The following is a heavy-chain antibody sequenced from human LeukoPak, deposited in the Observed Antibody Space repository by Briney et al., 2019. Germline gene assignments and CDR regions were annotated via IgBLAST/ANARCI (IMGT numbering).Heavy chain of an antibody. V-gene: IGHV1-18*01. CDR2: ISAYNGST. Sequence: ASVKVSCKASGYTFTSYGISWVRQAPGQGLEWMGWISAYNGSTNYAQKLQGRATMTTDTSTSTAYMELRSLRSDDTAVYYCARDKDYVWGSYRYCFDYWGQGTLVTVSS. CDR1: GYTFTSYG. D-gene: IGHD3-16*02. J-gene: IGHJ4*02. CDR3: ARDKDYVWGSYRYCFDY.